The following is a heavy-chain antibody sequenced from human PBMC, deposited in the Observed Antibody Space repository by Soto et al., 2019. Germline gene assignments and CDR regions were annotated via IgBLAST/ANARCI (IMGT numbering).Heavy chain of an antibody. CDR2: IKQDGSEK. V-gene: IGHV3-7*01. D-gene: IGHD3-3*01. CDR1: GFTFSSYW. J-gene: IGHJ6*03. Sequence: PGGSLRLSCAASGFTFSSYWMSWVRQAPGKGLEWVANIKQDGSEKYYVDSVKGRFTISRDNAKNSLYLQMNSLRAEDTAVYYCARPPYDFWSGYYPPMFGYYMDVWGKGTTVTVSS. CDR3: ARPPYDFWSGYYPPMFGYYMDV.